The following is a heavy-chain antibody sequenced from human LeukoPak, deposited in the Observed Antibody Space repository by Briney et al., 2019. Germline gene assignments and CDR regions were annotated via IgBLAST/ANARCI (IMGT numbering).Heavy chain of an antibody. CDR2: ISYDGSNK. J-gene: IGHJ6*02. Sequence: GGSLRLSCAASGFTFSSYGMHWVRQAPGKGLEWVAVISYDGSNKYYADSVKGRFTISRDNSKNALYLQMNSLRAEDTAVYYCASVYYYDSSGYFYGMDVWGQGTTVTVSS. D-gene: IGHD3-22*01. CDR1: GFTFSSYG. CDR3: ASVYYYDSSGYFYGMDV. V-gene: IGHV3-30*03.